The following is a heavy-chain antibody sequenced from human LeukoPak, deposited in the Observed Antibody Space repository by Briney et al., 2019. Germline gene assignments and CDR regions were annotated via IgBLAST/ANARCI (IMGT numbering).Heavy chain of an antibody. CDR2: ISYDGNNQ. J-gene: IGHJ6*02. CDR1: GFIFSVYG. V-gene: IGHV3-30*18. Sequence: PGRSLRLSCAASGFIFSVYGMHWVRQAPGQGLEWVAVISYDGNNQYYADSVKGRFTISRDNSKNTLYLQMNSLRAEDTAVYYCAKGITMVRGVDPYYGMDVWGQGTTVTVSS. CDR3: AKGITMVRGVDPYYGMDV. D-gene: IGHD3-10*01.